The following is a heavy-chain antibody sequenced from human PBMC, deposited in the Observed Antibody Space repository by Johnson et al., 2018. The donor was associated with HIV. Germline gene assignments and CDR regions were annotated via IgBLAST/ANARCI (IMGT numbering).Heavy chain of an antibody. CDR3: ARSHRYGTMMATIRPFDI. Sequence: QVQLVESGGGVVQPGRSLRLSCAASGFTFSIYAMHWVRQAPGKGLEWVAVISYDGSNKYYADSVKGRFTISRDNAKNSLYLQMNSLRAEDTALYYCARSHRYGTMMATIRPFDIWGQGTMVTVSS. CDR1: GFTFSIYA. D-gene: IGHD5-12*01. V-gene: IGHV3-30*04. J-gene: IGHJ3*02. CDR2: ISYDGSNK.